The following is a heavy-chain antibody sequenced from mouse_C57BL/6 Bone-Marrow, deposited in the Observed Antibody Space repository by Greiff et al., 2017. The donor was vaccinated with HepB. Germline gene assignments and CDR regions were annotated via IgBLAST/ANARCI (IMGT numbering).Heavy chain of an antibody. Sequence: QVQLQQSGAELVKPGASVKLSCKASGYTFTEYTIHWVKQRSGQGLEWIGWFYPGSGSIKYNEKFKDKATLTADKSSSTVYMELSRLTSEDSAVYFCARHEDIYYYGSSSFDYWGQGTTLTVSS. CDR1: GYTFTEYT. J-gene: IGHJ2*01. CDR3: ARHEDIYYYGSSSFDY. V-gene: IGHV1-62-2*01. CDR2: FYPGSGSI. D-gene: IGHD1-1*01.